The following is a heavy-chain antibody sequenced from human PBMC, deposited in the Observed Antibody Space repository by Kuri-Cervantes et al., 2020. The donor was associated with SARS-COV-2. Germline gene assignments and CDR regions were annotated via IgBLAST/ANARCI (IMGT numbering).Heavy chain of an antibody. J-gene: IGHJ4*02. V-gene: IGHV2-5*01. D-gene: IGHD3-10*01. CDR2: IYWNDDK. CDR3: AYDYYGSGSFDY. Sequence: SGPTLVKPTQTLTLTCTFSGFSLSTSGVGVGWIRQPPGKALEWLALIYWNDDKRYSPSLKSRLTISKDTSKSQVVLTMTNMNPEDTATYYCAYDYYGSGSFDYWGQGTLVTVSS. CDR1: GFSLSTSGVG.